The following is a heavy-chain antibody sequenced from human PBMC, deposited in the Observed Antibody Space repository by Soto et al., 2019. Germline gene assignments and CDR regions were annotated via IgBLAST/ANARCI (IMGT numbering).Heavy chain of an antibody. CDR1: GYTFTGYY. J-gene: IGHJ5*01. CDR2: INPDTGAI. Sequence: ASVKVSCKASGYTFTGYYMHWVRQAPGQGLQWMGWINPDTGAINYAQEFQGWVTMTRDTSTNTAYMELSRLRVDDTAIYYCARSYSTSWYIWFDPWGQGTTVTVSS. D-gene: IGHD6-13*01. CDR3: ARSYSTSWYIWFDP. V-gene: IGHV1-2*04.